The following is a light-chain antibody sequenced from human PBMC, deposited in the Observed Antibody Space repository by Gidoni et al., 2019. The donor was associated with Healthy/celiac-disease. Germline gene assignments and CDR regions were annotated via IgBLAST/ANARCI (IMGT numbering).Light chain of an antibody. Sequence: DIQVTQPPSALSASVRDRVTITCRESQSISSYVNWYQQKPGNAPKLLIYAASSLQSGVPSRFSGSGSGTDFTPTISSLQAEDFATYYCQQSYSTPRTFGQGTKVEIK. CDR3: QQSYSTPRT. J-gene: IGKJ1*01. V-gene: IGKV1-39*01. CDR1: QSISSY. CDR2: AAS.